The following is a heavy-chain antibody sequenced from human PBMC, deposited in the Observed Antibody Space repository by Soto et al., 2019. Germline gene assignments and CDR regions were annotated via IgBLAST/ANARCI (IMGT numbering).Heavy chain of an antibody. V-gene: IGHV4-59*01. D-gene: IGHD2-15*01. J-gene: IGHJ6*02. CDR1: GGSISSYY. CDR2: IYYSGST. CDR3: APLSVSLSGPYGIHV. Sequence: SETLSLTCTVSGGSISSYYWSWIRQPPGKGLEWIGYIYYSGSTNYNPSLKSRVTIPVDTSKNQFSLKLSSVTAADTAVYYCAPLSVSLSGPYGIHVWGQGTTVTVSS.